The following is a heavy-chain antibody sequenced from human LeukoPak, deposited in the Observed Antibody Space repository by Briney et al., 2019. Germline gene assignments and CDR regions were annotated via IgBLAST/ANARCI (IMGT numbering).Heavy chain of an antibody. Sequence: SETLSLTCAVYGGSFSGYYWSWIRQPPGKGLEWIGEINHSGSTNYSPSLKSRVTISVDTSKNQFSLKLSSVTAADTAVYYCARGLYDSSGYSDDSNYYWGQGTLVAVSS. D-gene: IGHD3-22*01. V-gene: IGHV4-34*01. CDR2: INHSGST. J-gene: IGHJ4*02. CDR3: ARGLYDSSGYSDDSNYY. CDR1: GGSFSGYY.